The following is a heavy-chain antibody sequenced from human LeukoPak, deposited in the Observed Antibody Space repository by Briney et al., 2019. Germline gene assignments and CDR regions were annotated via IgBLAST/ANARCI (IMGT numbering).Heavy chain of an antibody. V-gene: IGHV3-30*18. CDR2: ISYDGSNK. D-gene: IGHD5-12*01. Sequence: GRSLRLSCAASGFTFDDYAMHWVRQAPGKGLEWVAVISYDGSNKYYADSVKGRFTISRDNSKNTLYLQMNSLRAEDTAVYYCAKVRGYSGYDGDYWGQGTLVTVSS. J-gene: IGHJ4*02. CDR3: AKVRGYSGYDGDY. CDR1: GFTFDDYA.